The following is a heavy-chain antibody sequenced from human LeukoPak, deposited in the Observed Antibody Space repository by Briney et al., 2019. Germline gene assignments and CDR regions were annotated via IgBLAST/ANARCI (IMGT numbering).Heavy chain of an antibody. CDR1: GFTFSSYA. CDR2: ISYDGSNK. V-gene: IGHV3-30-3*01. J-gene: IGHJ4*02. CDR3: ARDGELGY. D-gene: IGHD7-27*01. Sequence: GGSLRPSCAASGFTFSSYAMHWVRQAPGKGLEWVAVISYDGSNKYYADSVKGRFTISRDNSKNTLYLQMNSLRAEDTAVYYCARDGELGYWGQGTLVTVSS.